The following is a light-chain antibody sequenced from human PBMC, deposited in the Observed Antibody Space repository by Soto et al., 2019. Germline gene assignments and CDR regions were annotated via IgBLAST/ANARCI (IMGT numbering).Light chain of an antibody. J-gene: IGKJ4*02. Sequence: IQMTQSPSSVSASVGDRVILTCRASQRISSWLAWYHQQPGEAPRLLIYVTSTLETGIPPRFRGSGSGRDFTLTISSVQSGDIGTCFCQQPNSVPCTFGRGTKVEVK. V-gene: IGKV1-12*01. CDR2: VTS. CDR3: QQPNSVPCT. CDR1: QRISSW.